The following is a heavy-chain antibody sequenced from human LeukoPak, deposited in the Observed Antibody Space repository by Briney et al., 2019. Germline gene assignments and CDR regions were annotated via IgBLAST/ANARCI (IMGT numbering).Heavy chain of an antibody. CDR1: GFTFSDYY. D-gene: IGHD3-22*01. CDR3: ARRADYYDSSGYYYASQHFDY. V-gene: IGHV3-11*01. Sequence: SGGSLRLSCAASGFTFSDYYMSWIRQAPGKGLEWVSYISSSGSTIYYADSVKGRFTISRDNAKNSLYLQMNSLRAEDTAVYYCARRADYYDSSGYYYASQHFDYWGQGTLVTVSS. J-gene: IGHJ4*02. CDR2: ISSSGSTI.